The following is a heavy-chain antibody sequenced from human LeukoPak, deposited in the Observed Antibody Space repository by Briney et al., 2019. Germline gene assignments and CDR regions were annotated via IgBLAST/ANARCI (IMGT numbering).Heavy chain of an antibody. CDR3: ARGRVSELLWFGELSDIYFDY. D-gene: IGHD3-10*01. J-gene: IGHJ4*02. Sequence: ATVKVSCKASGYTFTSYDINWVRQATGQGLEWMGWMNPNSGNTGYAQKFQGRVTMTRNTSISTAYMELSSLRSEDTAVYYCARGRVSELLWFGELSDIYFDYWGQGTLVTVSS. CDR2: MNPNSGNT. CDR1: GYTFTSYD. V-gene: IGHV1-8*01.